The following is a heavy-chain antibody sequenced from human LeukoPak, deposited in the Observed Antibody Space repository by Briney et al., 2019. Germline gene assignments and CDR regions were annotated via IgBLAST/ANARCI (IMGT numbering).Heavy chain of an antibody. V-gene: IGHV1-2*02. CDR3: ARDMRDGYNFGY. CDR2: INPDNGGT. D-gene: IGHD5-24*01. Sequence: ASVKVSCKASGYTFTGYYMHWGRQAPGQGLEVMGWINPDNGGTNYAQKFQGRVTMTRDMSISTAYMELSRLRSDDTAVYYCARDMRDGYNFGYWGQGNLVTVSS. J-gene: IGHJ4*02. CDR1: GYTFTGYY.